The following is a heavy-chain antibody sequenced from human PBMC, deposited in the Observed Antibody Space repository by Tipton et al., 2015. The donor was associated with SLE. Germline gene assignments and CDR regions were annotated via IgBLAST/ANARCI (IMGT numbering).Heavy chain of an antibody. J-gene: IGHJ4*02. CDR1: GGSISSSSYY. CDR2: IYYSGST. D-gene: IGHD3-3*01. V-gene: IGHV4-31*03. CDR3: ARGRHSYPRFWSGLDY. Sequence: TLSLTCTVSGGSISSSSYYWGWIRQPPGKGLEWIGYIYYSGSTYYNPSLKSRVTISVDTSKNQFSLKLSSVTAADTAVYYCARGRHSYPRFWSGLDYWGQGTLVTVSS.